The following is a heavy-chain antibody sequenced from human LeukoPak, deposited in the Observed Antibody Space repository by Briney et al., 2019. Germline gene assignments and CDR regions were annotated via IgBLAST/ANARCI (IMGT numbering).Heavy chain of an antibody. Sequence: ASVKVSCKASGYTFTIYYMHWVRQAPGQGLEWMGWINPNSGATSYAQRFQGRVTMTRDTSISTAYMELSGLTSDDTAVYYCARNPPYCTSTSCYNDYWGQGTLVTVSS. CDR1: GYTFTIYY. CDR2: INPNSGAT. V-gene: IGHV1-2*02. CDR3: ARNPPYCTSTSCYNDY. D-gene: IGHD2-2*02. J-gene: IGHJ4*02.